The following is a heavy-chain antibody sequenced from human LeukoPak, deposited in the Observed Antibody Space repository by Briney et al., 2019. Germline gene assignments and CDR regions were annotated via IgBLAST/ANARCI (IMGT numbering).Heavy chain of an antibody. CDR1: GGSISSSSYY. D-gene: IGHD3-9*01. CDR3: ASYRVLTGYYLDY. Sequence: SETLSLTCTVSGGSISSSSYYWGWIRQPPGKGLEWIGSIYYSGSTYYNPSLKSRVTISVDTSKNQFSLKLSSVTAADTAVYYCASYRVLTGYYLDYWGQGTLVTVSS. J-gene: IGHJ4*02. V-gene: IGHV4-39*07. CDR2: IYYSGST.